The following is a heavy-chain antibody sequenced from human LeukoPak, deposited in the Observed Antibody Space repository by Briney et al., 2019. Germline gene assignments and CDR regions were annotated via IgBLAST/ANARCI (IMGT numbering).Heavy chain of an antibody. Sequence: SETLSLTCTVSGGSISSSNSYWGWIRQPPGKGLEWIGSIYYSGNTYYNASLKSQVSISIDTSKNQFSLRLTSVTAADTAVYYCVRPYSPYSSGWYGYWGQGTLVTVSS. D-gene: IGHD6-19*01. CDR2: IYYSGNT. CDR1: GGSISSSNSY. CDR3: VRPYSPYSSGWYGY. V-gene: IGHV4-39*01. J-gene: IGHJ4*02.